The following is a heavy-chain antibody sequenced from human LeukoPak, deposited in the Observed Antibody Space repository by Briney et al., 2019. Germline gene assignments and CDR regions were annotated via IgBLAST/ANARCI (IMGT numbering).Heavy chain of an antibody. D-gene: IGHD3-10*01. V-gene: IGHV4-38-2*02. CDR2: IFHGGST. CDR1: GYSISSGYY. J-gene: IGHJ4*02. CDR3: ARDVDRYYASDS. Sequence: SETLSLTCTVSGYSISSGYYWGWIRQPPGKGLEWIGNIFHGGSTYYNPSLKSRVTISVDTSKNQFSLKLSSVTAADTAIYYCARDVDRYYASDSWGQGTLVTVSS.